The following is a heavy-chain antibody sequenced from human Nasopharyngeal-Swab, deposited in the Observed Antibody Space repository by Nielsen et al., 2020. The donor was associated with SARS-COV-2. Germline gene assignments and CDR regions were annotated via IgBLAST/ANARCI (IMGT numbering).Heavy chain of an antibody. CDR2: ISSSSSYI. CDR3: ARGYSSSWQGYYFDY. V-gene: IGHV3-21*01. J-gene: IGHJ4*02. D-gene: IGHD6-13*01. Sequence: WIRQPPGKGLEWVSSISSSSSYIYYADSVKGRLTISRDNSKNTLYLQMNSLRAEDTAVYYCARGYSSSWQGYYFDYWGQGTRVTVSS.